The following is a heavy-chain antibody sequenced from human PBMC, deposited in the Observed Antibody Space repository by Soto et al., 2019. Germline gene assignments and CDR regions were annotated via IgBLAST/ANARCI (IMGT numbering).Heavy chain of an antibody. CDR1: GYSFTSYW. CDR2: SCPGDSDT. CDR3: ARHGNYGMDV. Sequence: PGESLKISCKGSGYSFTSYWIGWVRHMPGKGLEWMGISCPGDSDTRYSPSFQGQVTISADKSIGTACLQWSSLKASDTAMYYCARHGNYGMDVWGQGTTVTVSS. J-gene: IGHJ6*02. V-gene: IGHV5-51*01. D-gene: IGHD1-26*01.